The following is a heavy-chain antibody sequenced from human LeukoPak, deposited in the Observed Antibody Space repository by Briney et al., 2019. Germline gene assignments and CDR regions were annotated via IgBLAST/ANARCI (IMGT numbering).Heavy chain of an antibody. CDR3: ARASYPEGTAMIDY. CDR1: GFTFRTYA. CDR2: ISYDGSNK. J-gene: IGHJ4*02. Sequence: GGSLRLSCAPPGFTFRTYAMQGVRQAPGRGLGWGAVISYDGSNKYYADSVKGRFTISRDNSKNTLYLQMNSLRAEDTAVYYCARASYPEGTAMIDYWGQGTLVTVSS. V-gene: IGHV3-30*11. D-gene: IGHD5-18*01.